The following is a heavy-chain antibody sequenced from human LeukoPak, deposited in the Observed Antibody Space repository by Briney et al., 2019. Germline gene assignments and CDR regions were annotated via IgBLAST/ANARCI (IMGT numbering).Heavy chain of an antibody. D-gene: IGHD4-17*01. CDR2: IYPGDSDT. Sequence: GESLKISCKGSGYSFTSYWIGWVCPMPGKGLEWMGIIYPGDSDTRYSPSFQGQVTISADKSISTAYLQWSSLKASDTAMYYCARQSMTTVTNFDYWGQGTLVTVSS. J-gene: IGHJ4*02. V-gene: IGHV5-51*01. CDR3: ARQSMTTVTNFDY. CDR1: GYSFTSYW.